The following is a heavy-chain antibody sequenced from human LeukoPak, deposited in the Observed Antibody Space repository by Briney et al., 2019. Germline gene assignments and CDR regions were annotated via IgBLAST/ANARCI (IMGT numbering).Heavy chain of an antibody. CDR3: ARDLGGSYQDY. CDR2: INPSGGST. CDR1: GYTFTTYY. J-gene: IGHJ4*02. V-gene: IGHV1-46*01. D-gene: IGHD1-26*01. Sequence: ASVKVSCKASGYTFTTYYMHWVLQAPGQGFEWMGIINPSGGSTNYAQKFQGRVTMTRDTSTSTVYMELSSLRSDDTAVYYCARDLGGSYQDYWGQGTLVTVSS.